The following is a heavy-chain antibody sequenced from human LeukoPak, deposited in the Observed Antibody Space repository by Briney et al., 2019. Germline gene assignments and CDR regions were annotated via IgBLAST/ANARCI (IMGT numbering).Heavy chain of an antibody. J-gene: IGHJ4*02. Sequence: GGSLRLSCAASGFTFSSYWMSWVRQAPGKGLEWVANIREDGDEWHYANLAKGRFTISRDNAKSSLFLQMYSLTVGDTAVYYCARDHHIAAAGNDYWGQGTLVTVSS. CDR1: GFTFSSYW. CDR2: IREDGDEW. V-gene: IGHV3-7*01. D-gene: IGHD6-13*01. CDR3: ARDHHIAAAGNDY.